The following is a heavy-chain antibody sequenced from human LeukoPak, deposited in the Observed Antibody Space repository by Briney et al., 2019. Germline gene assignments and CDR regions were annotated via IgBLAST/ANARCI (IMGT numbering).Heavy chain of an antibody. J-gene: IGHJ5*02. D-gene: IGHD2-2*02. CDR3: ARVTGGRYCSTTSCYMRGWFDP. CDR1: GFTFSRYS. Sequence: AGGSLRLSCAASGFTFSRYSMNWVRQAPGKGLEWVSFISTSSSYIYYADSVKGRFTISRHNAKNSLYLEMNSLRSEDTAVYYCARVTGGRYCSTTSCYMRGWFDPWGQGTLVTVSS. V-gene: IGHV3-21*04. CDR2: ISTSSSYI.